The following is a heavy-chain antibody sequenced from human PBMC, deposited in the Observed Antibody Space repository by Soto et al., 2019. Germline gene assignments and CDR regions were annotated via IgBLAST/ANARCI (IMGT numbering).Heavy chain of an antibody. D-gene: IGHD4-17*01. CDR2: LSYGGTDK. Sequence: QVQLVESGGGVVQPGRSLRLSCAVSEFSFSTYVIHWVRQAPDKGLEWVAVLSYGGTDKYYADSVKGRFTISTDNSKNTLYLQRNRLRPDDSAIYDCAAEGTDDGDPYSRLDVWGQGTTVTVS. CDR3: AAEGTDDGDPYSRLDV. J-gene: IGHJ6*02. V-gene: IGHV3-30-3*01. CDR1: EFSFSTYV.